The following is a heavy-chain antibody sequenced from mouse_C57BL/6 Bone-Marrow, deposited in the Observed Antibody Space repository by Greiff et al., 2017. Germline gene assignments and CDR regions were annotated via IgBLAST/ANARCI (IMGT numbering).Heavy chain of an antibody. CDR2: INPGSGGT. Sequence: QVQLKESGAELVRPGTSVKVSCKASGYAFTNYLIEWVKQRPGQGLEWIGVINPGSGGTNYNEKFKGKATLTADKSSSTAYMQLSSLTSEDSAVYFCARRSRRITTVVGDYAMDYWGQGTSVTVSS. CDR1: GYAFTNYL. D-gene: IGHD1-1*01. CDR3: ARRSRRITTVVGDYAMDY. V-gene: IGHV1-54*01. J-gene: IGHJ4*01.